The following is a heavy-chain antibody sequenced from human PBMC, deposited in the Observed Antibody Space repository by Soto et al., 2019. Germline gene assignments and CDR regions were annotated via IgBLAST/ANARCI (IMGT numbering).Heavy chain of an antibody. CDR2: INAGNGNT. V-gene: IGHV1-3*01. CDR3: ARDRNNWNSLHWFDP. J-gene: IGHJ5*02. CDR1: GYTFTSYA. Sequence: ASVKVSCKASGYTFTSYAMHWVRQAPGQRLEWMGWINAGNGNTKYSQKFQGRVTITRDTSASTAYMELSSLRSEDTAVYYCARDRNNWNSLHWFDPWGQGTLVTVSS. D-gene: IGHD1-7*01.